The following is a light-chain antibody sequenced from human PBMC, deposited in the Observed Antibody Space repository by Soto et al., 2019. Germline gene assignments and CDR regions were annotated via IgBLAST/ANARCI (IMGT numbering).Light chain of an antibody. CDR1: QSVSSN. Sequence: EILMTQSPATLSVSPGERATLSCRASQSVSSNLAWYQQKPGQAPRLRIYGASTRATGIPARFSGSGSGTEFTLTISSLQSEDFAVYYCQQYNNWPRGTFGQGTKVEIK. CDR2: GAS. J-gene: IGKJ1*01. V-gene: IGKV3-15*01. CDR3: QQYNNWPRGT.